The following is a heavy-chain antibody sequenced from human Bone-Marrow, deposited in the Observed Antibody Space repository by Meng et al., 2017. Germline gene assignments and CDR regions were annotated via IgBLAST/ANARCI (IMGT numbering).Heavy chain of an antibody. CDR1: GFTFSSYW. CDR3: ARAYRYGSGSYYAYFDY. D-gene: IGHD3-10*01. Sequence: GGSLRLSCAASGFTFSSYWMSWVRQAPGKGLEWVANIKQDGSEKYYVDSVKGRFTISRDNAKNSLYLQMNSLRAEDTALYYCARAYRYGSGSYYAYFDYWGQGTLVTVSS. V-gene: IGHV3-7*03. J-gene: IGHJ4*02. CDR2: IKQDGSEK.